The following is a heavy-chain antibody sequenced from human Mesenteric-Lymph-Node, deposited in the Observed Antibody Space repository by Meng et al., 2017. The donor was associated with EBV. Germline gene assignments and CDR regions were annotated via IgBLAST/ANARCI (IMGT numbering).Heavy chain of an antibody. D-gene: IGHD2-21*02. J-gene: IGHJ4*02. Sequence: HDSGPVLLKPHTTLSLTCTVFGASISSGGYYWSWIRQPPGKGLEWIGEIYHSGSTNYNPSLKSRVTISVDESKNQFSLRLSSVTAADTAVYYCARVGAYCGGDCYHPRWGQGTLVTVSS. CDR1: GASISSGGYY. CDR2: IYHSGST. V-gene: IGHV4-39*07. CDR3: ARVGAYCGGDCYHPR.